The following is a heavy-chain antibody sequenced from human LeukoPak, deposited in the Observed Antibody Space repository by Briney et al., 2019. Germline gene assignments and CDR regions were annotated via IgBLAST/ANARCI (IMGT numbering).Heavy chain of an antibody. CDR3: ARDQDYDTSGPNWFDP. Sequence: GASVKVSCKAPGGTFSSYAISWVRQAPGQGLEWMGRIIPILGIANYAQKFQGRVTITADKSTSTAYMELSSLRSEDTAVYYCARDQDYDTSGPNWFDPWGQGTLVTVSS. V-gene: IGHV1-69*04. CDR1: GGTFSSYA. CDR2: IIPILGIA. J-gene: IGHJ5*02. D-gene: IGHD3-22*01.